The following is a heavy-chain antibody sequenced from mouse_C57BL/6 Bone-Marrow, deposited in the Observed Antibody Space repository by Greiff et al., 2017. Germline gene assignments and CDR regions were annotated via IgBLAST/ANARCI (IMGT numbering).Heavy chain of an antibody. D-gene: IGHD2-1*01. CDR1: GYTFTTYP. Sequence: QVQLQPPGAELVKPGASVKMSCKASGYTFTTYPIEWMKQNHGKSLEWIGNFHPYNDDPKYNEKFKGKDTLTVEKSSSTVYLELSRLTSDESAVYYGARGGNYGGYYFDYWGQGTSLTVSS. CDR3: ARGGNYGGYYFDY. V-gene: IGHV1-47*01. J-gene: IGHJ2*02. CDR2: FHPYNDDP.